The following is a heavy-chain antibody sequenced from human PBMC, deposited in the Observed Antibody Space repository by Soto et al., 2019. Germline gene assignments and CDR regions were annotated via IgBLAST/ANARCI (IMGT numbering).Heavy chain of an antibody. CDR2: IKQDGSEK. CDR3: ARDHTRYYYYYGMDV. Sequence: PGGSLRLSCAASGFTFSSYWMSWVRQAPGKGLEWVANIKQDGSEKYYVDSVKGRFTISRDNAKNSLYLQMNSLRVEDTAVYYCARDHTRYYYYYGMDVWGQGTTVTVSS. V-gene: IGHV3-7*03. CDR1: GFTFSSYW. J-gene: IGHJ6*02.